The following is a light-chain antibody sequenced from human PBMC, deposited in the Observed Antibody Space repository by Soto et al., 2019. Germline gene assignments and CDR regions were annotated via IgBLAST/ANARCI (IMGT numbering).Light chain of an antibody. Sequence: DIQMTQSPSTLSASVGDRVTITCRASQSISSWLAWYQQKPGKDPKLLIYKASSLESGVPSRLSGSGSGTEFTLTISSLQPDDFATYYCQQYNSYSALTFGGGTKVEIK. CDR2: KAS. CDR3: QQYNSYSALT. J-gene: IGKJ4*01. V-gene: IGKV1-5*03. CDR1: QSISSW.